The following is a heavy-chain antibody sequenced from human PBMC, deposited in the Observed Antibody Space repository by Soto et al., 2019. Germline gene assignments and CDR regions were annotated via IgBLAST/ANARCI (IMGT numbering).Heavy chain of an antibody. J-gene: IGHJ4*02. CDR3: AHVFNSNSGSYRYFDY. CDR2: IYWDDDK. CDR1: GFSLTTGGVG. V-gene: IGHV2-5*02. D-gene: IGHD3-16*02. Sequence: QITLKESGPTLVNPTQTLTLTCTFSGFSLTTGGVGVGSIRQPPGKALECLALIYWDDDKRYSPSLKSRLTITKDTSKNQVVLTLTNMDPVDTATFYCAHVFNSNSGSYRYFDYWGQGTLVTVSS.